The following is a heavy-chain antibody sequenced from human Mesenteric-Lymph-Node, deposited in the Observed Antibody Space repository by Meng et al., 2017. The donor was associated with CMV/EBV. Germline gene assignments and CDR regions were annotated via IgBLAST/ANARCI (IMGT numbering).Heavy chain of an antibody. J-gene: IGHJ4*02. D-gene: IGHD3-10*01. CDR2: IYHTGST. CDR3: ASDYGSWSYRFDY. CDR1: GGSINSCYYS. Sequence: VSGGSINSCYYSWIWIRKPPGKGLGWIVYIYHTGSTIYNPSLKSRDTLSLDKSKNQLSLELRSVTAADTAVYFCASDYGSWSYRFDYWGQGILVTVSS. V-gene: IGHV4-30-2*01.